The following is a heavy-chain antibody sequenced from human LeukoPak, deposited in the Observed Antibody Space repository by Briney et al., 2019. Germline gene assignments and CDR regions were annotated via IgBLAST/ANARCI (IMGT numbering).Heavy chain of an antibody. V-gene: IGHV4-34*01. CDR2: INHSGST. CDR1: GGSFSGDY. Sequence: SETLSLTCAVYGGSFSGDYWSWIRQPPGKGLEWIGEINHSGSTNYNPSLKSRVTISVNTSKNQFSLKLSSVTAADTAVYYCARGRRIVGATGFDYWGQGTLVTVSS. CDR3: ARGRRIVGATGFDY. J-gene: IGHJ4*02. D-gene: IGHD1-26*01.